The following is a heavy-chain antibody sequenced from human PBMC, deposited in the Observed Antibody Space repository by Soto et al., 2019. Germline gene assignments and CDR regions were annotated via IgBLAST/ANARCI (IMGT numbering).Heavy chain of an antibody. Sequence: EVQLVESGGGLVQTGRSLRLSCAASGFTFDDYAMHWVRQAPGKGLEWVSGISWNSGSIGYADSVKGRFTISRDNAKNSLYLQMNSLRAEDTALYYYAKPHWVVPAAPFDYWGQGTLVTVAS. CDR3: AKPHWVVPAAPFDY. D-gene: IGHD2-2*01. CDR1: GFTFDDYA. V-gene: IGHV3-9*01. J-gene: IGHJ4*02. CDR2: ISWNSGSI.